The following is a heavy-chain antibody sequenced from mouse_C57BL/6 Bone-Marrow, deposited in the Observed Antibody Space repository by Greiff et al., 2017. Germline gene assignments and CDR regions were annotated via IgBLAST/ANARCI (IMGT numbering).Heavy chain of an antibody. Sequence: QVQLQQSGAELMKPGDSVKLSCKATGYTFPGYWIEWVKQRPGHGLEWIGEILTGSGSTNYNEKFKGKATFTADTSSNTAYMQLSSLTTEDSALDYCARQLRGAYWGQGTLVTVSA. D-gene: IGHD3-2*02. CDR3: ARQLRGAY. CDR1: GYTFPGYW. CDR2: ILTGSGST. J-gene: IGHJ3*01. V-gene: IGHV1-9*01.